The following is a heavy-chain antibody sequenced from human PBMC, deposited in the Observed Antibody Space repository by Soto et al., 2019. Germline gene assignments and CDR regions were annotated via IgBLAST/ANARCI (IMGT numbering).Heavy chain of an antibody. V-gene: IGHV4-34*01. CDR2: INHSGST. D-gene: IGHD3-22*01. CDR1: GGSFSGYY. Sequence: SATLSLDCAVYGGSFSGYYWSCLRQPPGKGLEWIGEINHSGSTNYNPSRKSRVTISVDTSKNQFSLKLCSVTAADTAVYDCDVCYCDSSFYSPLEFWAQGTLDPVSS. CDR3: DVCYCDSSFYSPLEF. J-gene: IGHJ4*02.